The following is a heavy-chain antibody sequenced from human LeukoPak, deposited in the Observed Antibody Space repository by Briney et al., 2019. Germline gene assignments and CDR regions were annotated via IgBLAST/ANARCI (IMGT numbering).Heavy chain of an antibody. CDR3: ARDGSNPDY. Sequence: SETLSLTCTVSGGSISSGDYYWSWIRQPPGKGLEWIGEINHSGSTNYNPSLKSRVTISVDTSKNQFSLKLSSVTAADTAVYYCARDGSNPDYWGQGTLVTVSS. CDR2: INHSGST. CDR1: GGSISSGDYY. D-gene: IGHD5-24*01. J-gene: IGHJ4*02. V-gene: IGHV4-39*07.